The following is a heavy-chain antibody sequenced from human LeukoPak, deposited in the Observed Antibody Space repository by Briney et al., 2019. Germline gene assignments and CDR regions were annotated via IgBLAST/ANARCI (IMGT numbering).Heavy chain of an antibody. CDR3: AREGYSSGWSWRFDY. CDR2: ISSSSSYI. J-gene: IGHJ4*02. CDR1: GFTFSSYG. V-gene: IGHV3-21*01. Sequence: GGTLRLSCAASGFTFSSYGMGWVRQAPGKGLEWVSSISSSSSYIYYADSVKGRFTISRDNAKNSLYLQMNSLRAEDTAVYYCAREGYSSGWSWRFDYWGQGTLVTVSS. D-gene: IGHD6-19*01.